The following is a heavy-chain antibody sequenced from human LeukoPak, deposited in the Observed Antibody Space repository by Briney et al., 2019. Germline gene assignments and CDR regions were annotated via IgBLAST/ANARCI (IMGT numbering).Heavy chain of an antibody. CDR3: ATGPGYLFDY. J-gene: IGHJ4*02. CDR1: GFTFSSYA. V-gene: IGHV3-23*01. Sequence: PGGSLRLSCAASGFTFSSYAMTWVRQAPGKGLEWVSTISGSGISTYYADSVKGRFTNSRDNSRNMVSLQMNSLRAEDTAVYYCATGPGYLFDYWGQGTLVTVSS. CDR2: ISGSGIST. D-gene: IGHD6-13*01.